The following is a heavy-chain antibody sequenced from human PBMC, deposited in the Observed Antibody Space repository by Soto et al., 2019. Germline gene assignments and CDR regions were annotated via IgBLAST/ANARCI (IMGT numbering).Heavy chain of an antibody. D-gene: IGHD2-2*01. Sequence: PGGSLRLSCAASGFTFSNYAMSWVRQAPGKGLEWVSAISGSGGSTYYADSVKGRFTISRDNSKNTLYLQMNSLRAEDTAVYYYAKLAGYCSSTSCYSYYFDYWGQGTLVTVSS. CDR1: GFTFSNYA. CDR3: AKLAGYCSSTSCYSYYFDY. V-gene: IGHV3-23*01. CDR2: ISGSGGST. J-gene: IGHJ4*02.